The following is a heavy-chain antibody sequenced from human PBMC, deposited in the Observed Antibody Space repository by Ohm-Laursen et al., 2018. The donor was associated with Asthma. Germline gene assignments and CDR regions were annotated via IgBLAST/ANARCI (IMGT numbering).Heavy chain of an antibody. CDR2: IYYSGLT. V-gene: IGHV4-31*02. D-gene: IGHD3-22*01. CDR1: GDSINSSNNY. J-gene: IGHJ4*02. Sequence: TLSLTCTVSGDSINSSNNYWSWIRQHPGKGLEWIGYIYYSGLTYSNPSLRSRVIISVDTSKNQFSLNLTSVTAADTAVYYCARGAFYYESTGYYFFDHWGQGALVTVSS. CDR3: ARGAFYYESTGYYFFDH.